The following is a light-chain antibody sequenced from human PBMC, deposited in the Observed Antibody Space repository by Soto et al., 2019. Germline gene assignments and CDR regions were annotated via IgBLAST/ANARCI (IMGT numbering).Light chain of an antibody. V-gene: IGKV3-20*01. CDR2: GAS. CDR1: QSVSRTY. CDR3: QQYGSSRWT. J-gene: IGKJ1*01. Sequence: EIVLTQSPDTLSLFPGERATLSCRASQSVSRTYLAWYQQKLGQAPRLLIFGASSRATGIPDRFSGSGSGTDFTLTISRLEPEDFAVYYCQQYGSSRWTFGEGTKVEI.